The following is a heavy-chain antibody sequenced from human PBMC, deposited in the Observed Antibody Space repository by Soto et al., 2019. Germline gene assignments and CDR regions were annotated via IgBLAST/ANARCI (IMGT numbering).Heavy chain of an antibody. J-gene: IGHJ6*03. D-gene: IGHD3-9*01. CDR3: VKGESGILTGYYIHYYYMDV. Sequence: EVQLLESGGGLVQPGGSLRLSCAASGFTFSSYAMSWVRQAPGKGLEWVSAISGSGGSTYYADSVKGRFTISRDNSKNTLYLQMNSLRAEDTAVYYCVKGESGILTGYYIHYYYMDVWGKGTTVTVSS. CDR2: ISGSGGST. CDR1: GFTFSSYA. V-gene: IGHV3-23*01.